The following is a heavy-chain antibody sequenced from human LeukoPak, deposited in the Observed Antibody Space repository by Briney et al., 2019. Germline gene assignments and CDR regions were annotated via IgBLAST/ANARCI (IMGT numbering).Heavy chain of an antibody. J-gene: IGHJ4*02. V-gene: IGHV4-39*01. CDR1: GGSVSSSHNS. D-gene: IGHD6-19*01. CDR2: IYHNGST. CDR3: ASAPPGSGWPLFDY. Sequence: SETLSLTCTVSGGSVSSSHNSWGWIRQPPGEGLEWIGSIYHNGSTYYNPSLKSRVTISVDTSKNQFSLKLSSVTAADTAVYYCASAPPGSGWPLFDYWGQGTLVTVSS.